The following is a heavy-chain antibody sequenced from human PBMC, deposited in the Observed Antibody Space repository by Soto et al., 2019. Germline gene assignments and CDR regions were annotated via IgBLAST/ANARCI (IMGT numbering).Heavy chain of an antibody. CDR1: GGSISTSSDY. D-gene: IGHD3-22*01. J-gene: IGHJ4*02. Sequence: SETLCLTCTVSGGSISTSSDYWGWIRQPPGKGLEWIGSIYYSGSTYYNPSLKSRVTISVDTSKNQFSLKLSSVTAADTAVYYCARDYDSSGDYWGQGTLVTVSS. CDR3: ARDYDSSGDY. V-gene: IGHV4-39*01. CDR2: IYYSGST.